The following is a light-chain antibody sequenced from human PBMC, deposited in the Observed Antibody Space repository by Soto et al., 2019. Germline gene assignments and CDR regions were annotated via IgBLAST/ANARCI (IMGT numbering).Light chain of an antibody. CDR3: QQYGSLSWT. Sequence: EIVVSQSPATLSVSKGERATLSCRASQSISSSYLAWYQQKPGQAPRLLIYGASTRATGIPDRFSGSGSGTDFTLTISRLEPEDFAVYYCQQYGSLSWTFGQGTKVDI. V-gene: IGKV3-20*01. CDR2: GAS. J-gene: IGKJ1*01. CDR1: QSISSSY.